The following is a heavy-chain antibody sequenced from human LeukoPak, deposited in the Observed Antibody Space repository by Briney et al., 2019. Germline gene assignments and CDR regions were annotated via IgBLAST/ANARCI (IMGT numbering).Heavy chain of an antibody. CDR3: ACRGYSSSWYLDY. V-gene: IGHV1-69*13. CDR1: GGTFSSYA. Sequence: ASVKVSCKASGGTFSSYAISWVRQAPGQGLEWMGGIIPIFGTANYAQKFQGRVTITADESTSTAYMELSSLRSEDTAVYYCACRGYSSSWYLDYWGQGTLVTVSS. J-gene: IGHJ4*02. D-gene: IGHD6-13*01. CDR2: IIPIFGTA.